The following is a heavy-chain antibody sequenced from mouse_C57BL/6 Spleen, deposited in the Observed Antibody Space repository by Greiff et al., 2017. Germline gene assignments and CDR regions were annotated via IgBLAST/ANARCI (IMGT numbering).Heavy chain of an antibody. V-gene: IGHV1-82*01. CDR2: IYPGDGDT. J-gene: IGHJ4*01. Sequence: QVQLQQSGPELVKPGASVKISCKASGYAFSSSWMSWVKQRPGKGLEWIGRIYPGDGDTNYNGKFKGKATLTADKSSSTAYMQLSSLTSEDSAVYFCARDGYDSPFYAMDYWGQGTSVTVSS. CDR3: ARDGYDSPFYAMDY. CDR1: GYAFSSSW. D-gene: IGHD2-2*01.